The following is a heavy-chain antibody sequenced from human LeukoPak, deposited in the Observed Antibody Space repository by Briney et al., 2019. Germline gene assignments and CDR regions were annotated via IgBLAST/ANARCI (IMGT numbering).Heavy chain of an antibody. Sequence: GASVKVSCKASGYTFTGYYLHWVRQAPGQGLEWMGWINPNSGGTNYAQKFQGRATMTRDTSISTVYMELSRLTSDDTAVYYCSREDYWGQGTLVTVSS. V-gene: IGHV1-2*02. CDR3: SREDY. CDR2: INPNSGGT. J-gene: IGHJ4*02. CDR1: GYTFTGYY.